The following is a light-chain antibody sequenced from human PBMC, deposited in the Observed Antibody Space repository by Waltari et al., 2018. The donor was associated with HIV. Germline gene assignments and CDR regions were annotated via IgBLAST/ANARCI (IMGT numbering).Light chain of an antibody. Sequence: YELTQPPSVSVSPGQADRLPSSGLKLSDQHDYWYQQKSGQAPVLVIYKDTERPSGIPGRFSGSTSGTTVTLIISGVQAEDEADYYCQSSDNGGTYVVFGGGTKLTVL. CDR2: KDT. CDR3: QSSDNGGTYVV. CDR1: KLSDQH. J-gene: IGLJ2*01. V-gene: IGLV3-25*03.